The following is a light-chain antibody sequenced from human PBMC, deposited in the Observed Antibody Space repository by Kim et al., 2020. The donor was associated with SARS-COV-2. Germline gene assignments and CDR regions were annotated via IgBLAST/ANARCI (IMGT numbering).Light chain of an antibody. CDR1: QGISGW. CDR2: GAS. V-gene: IGKV1-12*01. CDR3: QQANSFPLT. J-gene: IGKJ4*01. Sequence: SASVGDRVTISCRASQGISGWLAWYQQKAGKAPNLLIYGASSLQSGVPSRFNGSGSRTDFTLTISNLHPEDFATYYCQQANSFPLTFGGGTKVEIE.